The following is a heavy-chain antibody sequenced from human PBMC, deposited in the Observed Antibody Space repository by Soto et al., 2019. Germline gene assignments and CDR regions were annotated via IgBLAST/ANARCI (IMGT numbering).Heavy chain of an antibody. CDR1: GDSITTWSYS. Sequence: QLQLQESGSGLVKPSQTLSLTCTVSGDSITTWSYSWSWIRQSPRKGLERIGNIHVSGYTSFKTSLKGRVSLSVAPSKTQCSLDVMSVSAADTAVYYCARGGALRPKAHVPLDRWGQGRLVTVSS. CDR3: ARGGALRPKAHVPLDR. D-gene: IGHD1-1*01. V-gene: IGHV4-30-2*06. J-gene: IGHJ4*02. CDR2: IHVSGYT.